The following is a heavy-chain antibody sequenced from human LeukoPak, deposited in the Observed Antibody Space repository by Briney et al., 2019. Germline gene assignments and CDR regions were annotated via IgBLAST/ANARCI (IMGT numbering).Heavy chain of an antibody. CDR1: GITFSTYT. CDR2: ITSTSNSI. J-gene: IGHJ6*03. Sequence: GGSLRVSCAASGITFSTYTMNWVRQAPGKGLEWVSSITSTSNSIYYADSVKGRFTISRDNAKNSLYLQMNGLRAEDTAVYYCARENYYYYYMDVWGKGTTVTVS. CDR3: ARENYYYYYMDV. V-gene: IGHV3-21*01.